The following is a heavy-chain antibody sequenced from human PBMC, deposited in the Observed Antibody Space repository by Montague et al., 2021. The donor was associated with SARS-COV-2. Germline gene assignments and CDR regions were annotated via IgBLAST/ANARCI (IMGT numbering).Heavy chain of an antibody. CDR3: ARAGGATIFGVIGDYYGMDI. CDR2: MYYSGST. CDR1: GGSISNYH. V-gene: IGHV4-59*01. D-gene: IGHD3-3*01. J-gene: IGHJ6*02. Sequence: SETLSLTCTVSGGSISNYHWSWIRQSPGKGLEWIAYMYYSGSTKYIPSLKSRATISVDTSKNQFSLTLSSMTAADTAVYYCARAGGATIFGVIGDYYGMDIWGQGTTVTVS.